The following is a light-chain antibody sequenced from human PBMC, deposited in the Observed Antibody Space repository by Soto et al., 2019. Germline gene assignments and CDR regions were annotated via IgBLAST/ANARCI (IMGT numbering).Light chain of an antibody. Sequence: DIVMTQSPPTLSVSPGERVTLSCRASQSVSSNLAWYQQKPGQAPRLLIYGASTRPTGIPARFSGSGSGTDSTPTISSLQSLYFSLYYCQQYDEWPPWTFGQGTKVEIK. J-gene: IGKJ1*01. V-gene: IGKV3-15*01. CDR2: GAS. CDR3: QQYDEWPPWT. CDR1: QSVSSN.